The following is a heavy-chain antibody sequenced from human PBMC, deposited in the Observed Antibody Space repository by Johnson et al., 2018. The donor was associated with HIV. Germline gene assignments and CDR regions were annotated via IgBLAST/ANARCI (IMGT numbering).Heavy chain of an antibody. CDR1: GFTFSSYA. V-gene: IGHV3-30*04. CDR2: ISYDGSNK. J-gene: IGHJ3*02. Sequence: QVQLVESGGGVVQPGRSLRLSCAASGFTFSSYAMHWVRQAPGKGLEWVAVISYDGSNKYYADSVKGRFTISRDNAKNSLHLQLNRLRAEDTAVYYCARSRSGSRNAFDIWGQGTMVTVSS. D-gene: IGHD3-10*01. CDR3: ARSRSGSRNAFDI.